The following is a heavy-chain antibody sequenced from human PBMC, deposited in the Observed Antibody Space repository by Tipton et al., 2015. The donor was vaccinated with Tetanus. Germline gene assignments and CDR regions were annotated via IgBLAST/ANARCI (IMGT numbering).Heavy chain of an antibody. J-gene: IGHJ4*02. CDR3: ARALLCSGGSCYAGAGWYFDY. V-gene: IGHV4-59*01. D-gene: IGHD2-15*01. CDR1: GGSISSYY. CDR2: IYYSGST. Sequence: TLSLTCTVSGGSISSYYWSWIRQPPGKGLEWIGYIYYSGSTNYNPSLKSRVTISVDTSKTQFSLKLSSVTAADTAVYYCARALLCSGGSCYAGAGWYFDYWGQGTLVTVSS.